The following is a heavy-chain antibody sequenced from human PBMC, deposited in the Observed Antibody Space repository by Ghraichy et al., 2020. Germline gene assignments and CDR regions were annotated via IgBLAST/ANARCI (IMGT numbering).Heavy chain of an antibody. D-gene: IGHD2-15*01. Sequence: GGSLRLSCAASGFTFSSYAMHWVRQAPGKGLEWVAVISYDGSNKYYADSVKGRFTISRDNSKNTLYLQMNSLRAEDTAVYYCARDLGYCSGGSCYSGGPAVIYWGQGTLVTVSS. CDR2: ISYDGSNK. V-gene: IGHV3-30*04. CDR1: GFTFSSYA. J-gene: IGHJ4*02. CDR3: ARDLGYCSGGSCYSGGPAVIY.